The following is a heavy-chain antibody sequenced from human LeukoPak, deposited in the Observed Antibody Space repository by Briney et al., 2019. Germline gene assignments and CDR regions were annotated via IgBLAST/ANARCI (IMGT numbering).Heavy chain of an antibody. CDR2: IRYDGSNK. V-gene: IGHV3-30*02. CDR3: ARDRGSSSWYDFDY. D-gene: IGHD6-13*01. CDR1: GFTFSSYG. J-gene: IGHJ4*02. Sequence: GGSLRLSCAASGFTFSSYGMHWVRQAPGKGLEWVAFIRYDGSNKYYADSVKGRFTISRDNSKNTLYLQMNSLRAEDMAVYYCARDRGSSSWYDFDYWGQGTLVTVSS.